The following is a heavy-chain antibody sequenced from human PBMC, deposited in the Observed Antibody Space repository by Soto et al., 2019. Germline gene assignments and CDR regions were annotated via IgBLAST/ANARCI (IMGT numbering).Heavy chain of an antibody. Sequence: ASVKVSCKASGGTFSSYTISWVRQAPGQGLEWMGRIIPILGIANYAQKFQGRVTITADKSTSTAYMELSSLRSEDTAAYYCARAAYCGGDCYSGSLFWFDPWGQGTLVTVSS. CDR3: ARAAYCGGDCYSGSLFWFDP. CDR1: GGTFSSYT. CDR2: IIPILGIA. J-gene: IGHJ5*02. D-gene: IGHD2-21*02. V-gene: IGHV1-69*02.